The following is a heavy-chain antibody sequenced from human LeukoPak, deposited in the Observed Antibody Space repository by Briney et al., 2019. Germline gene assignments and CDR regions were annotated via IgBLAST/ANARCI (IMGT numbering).Heavy chain of an antibody. CDR3: ARGQLLYWFDP. J-gene: IGHJ5*02. V-gene: IGHV4-31*03. CDR1: GDSVSSISYY. CDR2: IYYSGST. Sequence: SETLSLTCTVSGDSVSSISYYWSWIRQHPGKGLEWIGYIYYSGSTYYNPSLKSRVTISVDTSKNQFSLKLSSVTAADTAVYYCARGQLLYWFDPWGQGTLVTVSS. D-gene: IGHD2-2*01.